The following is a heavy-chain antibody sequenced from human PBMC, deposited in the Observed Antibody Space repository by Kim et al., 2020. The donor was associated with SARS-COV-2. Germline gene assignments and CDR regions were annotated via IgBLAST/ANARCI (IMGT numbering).Heavy chain of an antibody. J-gene: IGHJ4*02. CDR1: GGSFSGYY. D-gene: IGHD6-6*01. CDR3: ARGSSIAAAHYFDY. CDR2: INHSGST. Sequence: SETLSLTCAVYGGSFSGYYWSWIRQPPGKGLEWIGEINHSGSTNYNPSLKSRVTISVDTSKNQFSLKLSSVTAADTAVYYCARGSSIAAAHYFDYWGQGTLVTVSS. V-gene: IGHV4-34*01.